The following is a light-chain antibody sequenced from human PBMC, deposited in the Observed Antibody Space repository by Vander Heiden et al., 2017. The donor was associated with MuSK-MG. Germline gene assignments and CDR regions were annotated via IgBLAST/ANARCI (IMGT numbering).Light chain of an antibody. CDR3: QQYNSWPHT. J-gene: IGKJ2*01. Sequence: EIRLTQPPATLSVSPGDRATLSCRASQSVSSSLAWYQQKPGQAPRLLIYGASTRATDIPARFSVSGSGTEFTFTISTLQSEDFAVYYCQQYNSWPHTFGQGTKLEIK. CDR1: QSVSSS. CDR2: GAS. V-gene: IGKV3-15*01.